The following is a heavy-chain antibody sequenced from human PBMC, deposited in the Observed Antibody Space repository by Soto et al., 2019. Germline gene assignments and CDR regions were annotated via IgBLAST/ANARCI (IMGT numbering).Heavy chain of an antibody. V-gene: IGHV4-59*01. Sequence: QVQLQESGPGLVKPSETLSLTCTVSGGSISSYYWSWIRQPPGKGLEWIGYIYYSGSTNYNPSLKSRVTISVDTSKNQFSLKLSSVTAADTAVYYCAREKAARGALDIWGQGTMVTVSS. CDR1: GGSISSYY. CDR3: AREKAARGALDI. CDR2: IYYSGST. J-gene: IGHJ3*02. D-gene: IGHD6-6*01.